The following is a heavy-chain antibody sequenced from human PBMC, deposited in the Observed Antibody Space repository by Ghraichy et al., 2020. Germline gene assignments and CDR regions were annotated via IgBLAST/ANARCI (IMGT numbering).Heavy chain of an antibody. CDR1: GFTFSSFG. CDR3: AKSGYGGFVYDY. CDR2: ISYDGSSK. D-gene: IGHD5-12*01. Sequence: LSLTCAASGFTFSSFGMHWVRQAPGKGLEWVALISYDGSSKYFADSVKGRFTISRDNSKNTLYLQMNSLRSEDTAVYYCAKSGYGGFVYDYWGQGTLVTVSS. V-gene: IGHV3-30*18. J-gene: IGHJ4*02.